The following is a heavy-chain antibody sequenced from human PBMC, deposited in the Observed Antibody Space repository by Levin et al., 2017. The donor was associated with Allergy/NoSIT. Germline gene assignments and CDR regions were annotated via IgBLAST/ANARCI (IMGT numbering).Heavy chain of an antibody. CDR2: IYYSGST. J-gene: IGHJ4*02. CDR3: ARLPVAGTTDQ. V-gene: IGHV4-39*01. CDR1: GGSISSSSYY. Sequence: GSLRLSCTVSGGSISSSSYYWGWIRQPPGKGLEWIGSIYYSGSTYYNPSLKSRVTISVDMSKNQFSLKLSSVTAADTAVYYCARLPVAGTTDQWGQGTLVTVSS. D-gene: IGHD6-19*01.